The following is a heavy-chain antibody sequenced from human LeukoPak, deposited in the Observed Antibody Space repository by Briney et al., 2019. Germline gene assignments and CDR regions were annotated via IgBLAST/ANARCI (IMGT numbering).Heavy chain of an antibody. CDR2: ISYDGSNK. Sequence: GGSLRLSCAASGFTFSSYAMHWVRQAPGKGLEWVAVISYDGSNKYYADSVKGRFTISRDNSKNTLYLQMNSLRAEDTAVYYCAREGRNLGDALDYWGQGTLVTVSS. CDR3: AREGRNLGDALDY. D-gene: IGHD2-21*02. J-gene: IGHJ4*02. CDR1: GFTFSSYA. V-gene: IGHV3-30-3*01.